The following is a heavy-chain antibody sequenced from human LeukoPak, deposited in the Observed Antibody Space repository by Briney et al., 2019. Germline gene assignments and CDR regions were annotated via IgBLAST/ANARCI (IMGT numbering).Heavy chain of an antibody. V-gene: IGHV3-15*01. J-gene: IGHJ4*02. CDR1: GFTFSNAW. Sequence: GGSLRLSCAASGFTFSNAWMSWVRQAPRKGLEWVGRIKTKSNGGTADYAAPVKGRFTISRDDSKTTLYLQVNSLKIEDTGVYYCTTDGEFFDYWGQGTLVTVSS. CDR2: IKTKSNGGTA. CDR3: TTDGEFFDY.